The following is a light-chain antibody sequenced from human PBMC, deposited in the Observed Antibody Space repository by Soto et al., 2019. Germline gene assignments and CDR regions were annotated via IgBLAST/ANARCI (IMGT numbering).Light chain of an antibody. CDR1: QSLLHSNGYNY. CDR2: LGS. Sequence: DIVMTQSPLSLPVTPGEPASISCRASQSLLHSNGYNYLDWDLQKPGQSPQLLIYLGSNRASGVPDRFSGSGSGTDFTLKISRVDAEDVGVYYCMQALQTPWTFGQGTKVEIK. V-gene: IGKV2-28*01. J-gene: IGKJ1*01. CDR3: MQALQTPWT.